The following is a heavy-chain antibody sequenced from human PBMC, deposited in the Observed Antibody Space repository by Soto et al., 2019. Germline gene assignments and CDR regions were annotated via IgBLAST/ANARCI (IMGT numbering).Heavy chain of an antibody. J-gene: IGHJ3*02. CDR1: GFTVSSNY. V-gene: IGHV3-66*01. Sequence: PGGSLRLSCAASGFTVSSNYMSWVRQAPGKGLEWVSVIYSGGSTYYADSVKGRFTISRDNSKNTLYLQMNSLRAEDTAVYYCERGRKYYYDSSPRGAFDIWGQGTMVT. CDR2: IYSGGST. D-gene: IGHD3-22*01. CDR3: ERGRKYYYDSSPRGAFDI.